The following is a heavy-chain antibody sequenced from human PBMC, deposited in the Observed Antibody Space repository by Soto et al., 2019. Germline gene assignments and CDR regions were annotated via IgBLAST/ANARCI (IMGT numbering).Heavy chain of an antibody. CDR1: GXTLSSYA. CDR2: IIPIFGTA. D-gene: IGHD3-10*01. J-gene: IGHJ6*02. V-gene: IGHV1-69*13. CDR3: ARGGEDYYYYGMDV. Sequence: SVKVSCKASGXTLSSYAMRWVRQENGQGLEWMGGIIPIFGTANYAQKFQGRVTITADESTSTAYMELSSLRSEDTAVYYCARGGEDYYYYGMDVWGQGTTVTVSS.